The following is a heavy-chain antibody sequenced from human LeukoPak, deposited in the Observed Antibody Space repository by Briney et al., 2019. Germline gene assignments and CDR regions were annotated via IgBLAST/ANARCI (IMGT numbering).Heavy chain of an antibody. CDR1: GYSFTNYW. CDR3: ARHIITDYYYYYMDV. D-gene: IGHD3-16*01. CDR2: FYPGDSDT. Sequence: GESLKISCKGSGYSFTNYWIGWVRQMPGKGLEWMGIFYPGDSDTRYSSSFQGQVTISADNSISTAYLQWSSLKASDTAMYYCARHIITDYYYYYMDVWGKGTTVTVSS. J-gene: IGHJ6*03. V-gene: IGHV5-51*01.